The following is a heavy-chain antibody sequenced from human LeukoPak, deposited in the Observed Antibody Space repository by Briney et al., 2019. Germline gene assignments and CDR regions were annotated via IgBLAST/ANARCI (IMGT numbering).Heavy chain of an antibody. D-gene: IGHD5-18*01. V-gene: IGHV3-53*01. J-gene: IGHJ3*02. CDR3: ARDGSGGYRNRGVFDI. Sequence: PGGSLRLSCAASGLSVSSNYINWVRQAPGKGLEWVSVIYSGGGTYYADSVKGRFTISSDNSKNTLYLQMNNLRAEDTAVYYCARDGSGGYRNRGVFDIWGQGTMVTVSS. CDR2: IYSGGGT. CDR1: GLSVSSNY.